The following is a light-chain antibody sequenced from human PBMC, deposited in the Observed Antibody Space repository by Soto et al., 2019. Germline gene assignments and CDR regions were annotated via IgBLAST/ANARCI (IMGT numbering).Light chain of an antibody. Sequence: DILMTQSPSTLCASLGDIVSITCRASQTISTWVAWFQQKPGKAPKLLIYKATSLKSGVPSRFSGSGSGTEFTLTISSLQPDDFATYYCQHYNSYSEAFGQGTKVDIK. CDR2: KAT. J-gene: IGKJ1*01. CDR1: QTISTW. CDR3: QHYNSYSEA. V-gene: IGKV1-5*03.